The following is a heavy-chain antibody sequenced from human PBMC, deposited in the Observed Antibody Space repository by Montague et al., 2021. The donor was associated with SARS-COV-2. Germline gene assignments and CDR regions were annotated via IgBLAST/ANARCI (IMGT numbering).Heavy chain of an antibody. J-gene: IGHJ3*02. D-gene: IGHD3-10*01. V-gene: IGHV4-39*01. CDR2: ISNSGST. Sequence: SETLSLTCTVSGGSISSTSYYWGWIRQPPGKGLEWIGSISNSGSTYYKSSLKSRVTISVDTSKNQFSLRLSSVTAADTAVYYCARHITGSGNAFDIWGQGTMVTVSS. CDR1: GGSISSTSYY. CDR3: ARHITGSGNAFDI.